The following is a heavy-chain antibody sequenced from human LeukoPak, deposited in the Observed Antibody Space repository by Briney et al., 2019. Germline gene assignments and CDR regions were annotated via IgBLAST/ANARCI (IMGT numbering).Heavy chain of an antibody. J-gene: IGHJ5*02. CDR1: GASISSGGFS. Sequence: SETLSLTCSVSGASISSGGFSWTWIRQHPGRGLEWVGYIYNSGSTYYSPSLQSRVTISVDTSKNQFSLNLRSVTAADTAVYYCARGGIAARLMYGLQNWFAPWGQGTLVTVSS. CDR2: IYNSGST. D-gene: IGHD6-6*01. V-gene: IGHV4-31*03. CDR3: ARGGIAARLMYGLQNWFAP.